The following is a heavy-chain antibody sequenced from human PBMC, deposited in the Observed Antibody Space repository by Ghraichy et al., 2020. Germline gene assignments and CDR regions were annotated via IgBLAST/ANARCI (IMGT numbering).Heavy chain of an antibody. Sequence: SVKVSCKASGGTFSSYAISWVRQAPGQGLEWMGRIIASLGIANYAQKLQGRVTITADKSTSTAYMELSSLRSEDTAVYYCARGNMARHGELDFWGQGTPVTVSS. J-gene: IGHJ4*03. CDR1: GGTFSSYA. V-gene: IGHV1-69*04. CDR3: ARGNMARHGELDF. CDR2: IIASLGIA. D-gene: IGHD3-10*01.